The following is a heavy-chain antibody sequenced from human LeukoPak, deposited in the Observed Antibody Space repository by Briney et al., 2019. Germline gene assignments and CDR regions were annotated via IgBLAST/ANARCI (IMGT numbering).Heavy chain of an antibody. CDR1: GFTFSTYS. V-gene: IGHV3-48*02. Sequence: PGGSLRLSCAASGFTFSTYSMNWVRQAPGKGLEWVSYISSSSSTIYYADSVKGRFTISRDSAKNSLYLQMNSLRDEDTAVYYCSRSAYGGYDAFDYWGQGSLVTVSS. D-gene: IGHD4-17*01. CDR3: SRSAYGGYDAFDY. J-gene: IGHJ4*02. CDR2: ISSSSSTI.